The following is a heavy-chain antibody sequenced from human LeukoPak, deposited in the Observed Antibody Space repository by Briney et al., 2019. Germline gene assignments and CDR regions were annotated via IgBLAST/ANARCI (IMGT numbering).Heavy chain of an antibody. D-gene: IGHD2-2*01. CDR3: ARGKVPAAIGDSFGWFDP. V-gene: IGHV1-69*01. CDR2: IIPIFGTA. CDR1: GGTFSSYA. Sequence: SVKVSCKASGGTFSSYAISWVRQAPGQGLEWMGGIIPIFGTANYAQKFQGRVTITADESTSTAYMELSSLRSEDTAVCYCARGKVPAAIGDSFGWFDPWGQGTLVTVSS. J-gene: IGHJ5*02.